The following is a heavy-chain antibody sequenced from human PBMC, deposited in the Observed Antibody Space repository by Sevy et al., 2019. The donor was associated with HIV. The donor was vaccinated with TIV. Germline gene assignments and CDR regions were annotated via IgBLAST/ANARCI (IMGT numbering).Heavy chain of an antibody. CDR3: VKEGYYYDSRSSDWFDP. CDR1: GFAFSSYG. CDR2: VSSDGTTR. D-gene: IGHD3-22*01. Sequence: GGSLRLSCAASGFAFSSYGMHWVRRAPGKGLEWVATVSSDGTTRSYVDSIKGRFSLSRDNSKNTLYLQMNNLTPEDTAVYYCVKEGYYYDSRSSDWFDPWGPGALVTVSS. J-gene: IGHJ5*02. V-gene: IGHV3-30*02.